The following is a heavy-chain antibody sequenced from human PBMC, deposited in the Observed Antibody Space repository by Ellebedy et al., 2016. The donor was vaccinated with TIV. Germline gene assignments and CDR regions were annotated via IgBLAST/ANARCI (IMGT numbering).Heavy chain of an antibody. V-gene: IGHV4-39*01. Sequence: MPSETLSLTCTVSGGSISSSSYYWGWIRQPPGKGLEWIGSIYYTGSTYYKPPLKSRVSISVDTSKNQFSLKLSSVTAADTAVYYCARTFSPHCSSGVCYMAYYFDYWGQGTLVTVSS. CDR3: ARTFSPHCSSGVCYMAYYFDY. J-gene: IGHJ4*02. D-gene: IGHD2-8*01. CDR2: IYYTGST. CDR1: GGSISSSSYY.